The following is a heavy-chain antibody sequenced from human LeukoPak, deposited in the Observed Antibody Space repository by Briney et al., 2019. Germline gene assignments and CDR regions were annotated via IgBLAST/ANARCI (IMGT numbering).Heavy chain of an antibody. Sequence: GESLKISCKGSGYRFSSYWIGWVRQMPGKGLERMGIIYPRDSDTRYSPSFQGQVTISVDKSISTAYLQWSSLEASDTAMYYCASSVEVAGGRCFDYWGQGTLVTVSS. CDR2: IYPRDSDT. CDR1: GYRFSSYW. V-gene: IGHV5-51*01. CDR3: ASSVEVAGGRCFDY. J-gene: IGHJ4*02. D-gene: IGHD6-19*01.